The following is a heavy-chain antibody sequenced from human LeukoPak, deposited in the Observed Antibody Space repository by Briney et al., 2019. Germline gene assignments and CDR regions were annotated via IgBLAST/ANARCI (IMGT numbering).Heavy chain of an antibody. J-gene: IGHJ4*02. Sequence: GGSLRLSCAASGFRFSDYYMNWFRQTPGKGPEWLSYISHSGYSVQYADSVRGRFTISRDNDKNSLYLQMNSLRVGDTAVYYCARDGAYDDTSGCRADFWGPGTLVTVSS. CDR1: GFRFSDYY. D-gene: IGHD3-22*01. V-gene: IGHV3-11*01. CDR3: ARDGAYDDTSGCRADF. CDR2: ISHSGYSV.